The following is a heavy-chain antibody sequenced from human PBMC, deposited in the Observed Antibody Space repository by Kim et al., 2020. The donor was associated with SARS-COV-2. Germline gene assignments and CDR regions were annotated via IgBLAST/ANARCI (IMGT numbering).Heavy chain of an antibody. J-gene: IGHJ4*02. CDR3: AKADYDSSGYYYYFEY. Sequence: DSVKGRFTISRDNSETTRYLQMNSLRPEDTAVYYCAKADYDSSGYYYYFEYWGQGTSVIVSS. V-gene: IGHV3-30*02. D-gene: IGHD3-22*01.